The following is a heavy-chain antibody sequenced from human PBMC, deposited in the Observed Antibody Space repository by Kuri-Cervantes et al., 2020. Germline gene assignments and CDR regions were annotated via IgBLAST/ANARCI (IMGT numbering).Heavy chain of an antibody. J-gene: IGHJ4*02. CDR3: ARQSGTVTLDY. V-gene: IGHV4-39*01. Sequence: SETLSLTCTVSGGSISSSSYYWGWIRQPPGKGLEWIGSIYYSGSTYYNPSLKSRVTISVDTSKNQFSLKLSSVTAADTAVYYRARQSGTVTLDYWGQGTLVTVSS. D-gene: IGHD4-17*01. CDR2: IYYSGST. CDR1: GGSISSSSYY.